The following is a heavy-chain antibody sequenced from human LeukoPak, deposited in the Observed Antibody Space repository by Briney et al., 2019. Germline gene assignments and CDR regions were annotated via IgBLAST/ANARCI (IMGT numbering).Heavy chain of an antibody. D-gene: IGHD2-15*01. Sequence: SETLPLTCAVYGGSFSGYYWSWIRQPPGKGLEWIGEINHSGSTNYNPSLKSRVTISVDTSENQFSLKLSSVTAADTAVYYCARGVVAAINWFDPWGQGTLVTVSS. CDR2: INHSGST. V-gene: IGHV4-34*01. J-gene: IGHJ5*02. CDR3: ARGVVAAINWFDP. CDR1: GGSFSGYY.